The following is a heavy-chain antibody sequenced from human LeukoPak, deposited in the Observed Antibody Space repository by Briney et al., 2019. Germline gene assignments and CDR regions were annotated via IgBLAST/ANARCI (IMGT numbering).Heavy chain of an antibody. J-gene: IGHJ6*03. V-gene: IGHV4-39*07. CDR2: IYYSGST. CDR3: TRAASSGPLFTYHMDV. CDR1: GGSISSSSYY. D-gene: IGHD3-22*01. Sequence: SETLSLTCTVSGGSISSSSYYWGWIRQPPGKGLEWIGSIYYSGSTYYNPSLKSRVTISVDTSKNQFSLKLTSVTAADTAVYYCTRAASSGPLFTYHMDVWGKGTTVTVSS.